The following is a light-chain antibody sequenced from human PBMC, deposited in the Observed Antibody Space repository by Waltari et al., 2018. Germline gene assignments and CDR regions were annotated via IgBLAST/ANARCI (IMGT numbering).Light chain of an antibody. CDR3: QAWDTSTALYV. V-gene: IGLV3-1*01. CDR2: QDY. J-gene: IGLJ1*01. Sequence: YQTKPGQSPVLGIYQDYKRPAGIPDRFAGSNSGNTATLTSSGTQPMDEADYYCQAWDTSTALYVFGPGTKVTVL.